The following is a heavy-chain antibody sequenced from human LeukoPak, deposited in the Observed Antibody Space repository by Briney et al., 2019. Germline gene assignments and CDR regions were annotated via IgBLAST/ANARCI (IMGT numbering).Heavy chain of an antibody. CDR3: ARIVVVPAASWASYYYYYYMDV. V-gene: IGHV4-30-4*08. J-gene: IGHJ6*03. Sequence: SQTLSLTCTVSGGSISSGDYYWSWIRQPPGKGLEWIGYIYYSGSTYYNPSLKSRVTISVDTSKTQFSLKLSSVTAADTAVYYCARIVVVPAASWASYYYYYYMDVWGKGTTVTVSS. CDR1: GGSISSGDYY. D-gene: IGHD2-2*01. CDR2: IYYSGST.